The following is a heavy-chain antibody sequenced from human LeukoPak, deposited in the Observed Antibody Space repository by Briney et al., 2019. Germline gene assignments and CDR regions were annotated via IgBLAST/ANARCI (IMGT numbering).Heavy chain of an antibody. CDR1: GDSISNYY. D-gene: IGHD1-26*01. V-gene: IGHV4-4*07. J-gene: IGHJ4*02. CDR2: INTSGTT. CDR3: ARVRDPRYSFFDS. Sequence: PSETLSLTCTVSGDSISNYYWTWIRQPAGKGLEWIGRINTSGTTNYNPSLKSRVTMSVDTSKNQFSLKLSSVTAADTAVYYCARVRDPRYSFFDSWGQGTLVTVSS.